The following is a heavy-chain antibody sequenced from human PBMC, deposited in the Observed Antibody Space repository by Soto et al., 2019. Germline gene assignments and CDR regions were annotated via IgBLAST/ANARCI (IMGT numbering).Heavy chain of an antibody. D-gene: IGHD2-15*01. J-gene: IGHJ4*02. V-gene: IGHV3-53*01. CDR3: ARGYCSGGSCYVFDF. CDR1: GISVNNNY. Sequence: GGSLRLSCAASGISVNNNYMSWVRQAPGKGLEWVSVLYSNGGTHYADSLKGRFTISRDTSRNTVFLNMSSLRPEDTAVYYCARGYCSGGSCYVFDFWGQGTKVTVAS. CDR2: LYSNGGT.